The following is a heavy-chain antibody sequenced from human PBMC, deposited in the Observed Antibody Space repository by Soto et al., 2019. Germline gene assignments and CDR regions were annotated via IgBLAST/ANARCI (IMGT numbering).Heavy chain of an antibody. CDR3: ARGYYDSSGYYPALVWFDP. D-gene: IGHD3-22*01. Sequence: SETLSLTCTVSGGSISSYYWSWIRQPPGKGLEWIGYIYYSGSTTYNPSLKSRVTISVDTSKNQFSLKLSSVTAADTAVYYCARGYYDSSGYYPALVWFDPWGQGTLVT. V-gene: IGHV4-59*01. J-gene: IGHJ5*02. CDR2: IYYSGST. CDR1: GGSISSYY.